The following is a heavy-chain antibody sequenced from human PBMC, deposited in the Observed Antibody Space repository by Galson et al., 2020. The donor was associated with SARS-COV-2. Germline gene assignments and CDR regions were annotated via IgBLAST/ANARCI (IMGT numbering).Heavy chain of an antibody. CDR1: GYSITSSFY. V-gene: IGHV4-38-2*02. J-gene: IGHJ4*02. CDR3: VRCGNSSAWDFDF. Sequence: ASETLSLTCIVSGYSITSSFYWGWIRQPPGRGLEWIGSIYHSGSTYYSPSLRSRVTISVDTSKNQFSLRLKSVTAADTALYYCVRCGNSSAWDFDFWGQGTLVTVSS. CDR2: IYHSGST. D-gene: IGHD6-19*01.